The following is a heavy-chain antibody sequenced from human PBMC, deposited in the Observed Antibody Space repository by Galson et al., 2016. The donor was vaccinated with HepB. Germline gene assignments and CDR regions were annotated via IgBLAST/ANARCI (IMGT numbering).Heavy chain of an antibody. CDR2: IFHTGSA. J-gene: IGHJ6*02. CDR1: GGSISNSDW. V-gene: IGHV4-4*02. Sequence: LSLTCTVSGGSISNSDWWSWVRQPPGKGLEWIGEIFHTGSANYNQSLKSRITISVDKSKNQFSLNMRSVTAADSAVYYCARTDYSDEGTDYSYYGLNVWGQGTTVTVSS. CDR3: ARTDYSDEGTDYSYYGLNV. D-gene: IGHD4/OR15-4a*01.